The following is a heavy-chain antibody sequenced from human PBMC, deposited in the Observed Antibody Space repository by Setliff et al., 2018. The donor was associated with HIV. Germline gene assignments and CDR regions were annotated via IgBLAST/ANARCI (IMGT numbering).Heavy chain of an antibody. CDR3: AKGPRGLSLRYYFDF. CDR1: GDSISSSNW. Sequence: SETLSLTCGVSGDSISSSNWWTWVRQPPGKGLEWIGQINHNGITHYTPSLETRVTMFADTSKNQFSLRLSPVTAADTAIYYCAKGPRGLSLRYYFDFWAQGSQVTVS. CDR2: INHNGIT. V-gene: IGHV4-4*02. J-gene: IGHJ4*02.